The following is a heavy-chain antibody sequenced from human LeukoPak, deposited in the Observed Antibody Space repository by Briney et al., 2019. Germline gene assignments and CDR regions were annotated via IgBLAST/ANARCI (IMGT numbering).Heavy chain of an antibody. CDR3: ARHGVYYYDSDRPDY. CDR2: IYYSGST. CDR1: GGSISSGGYY. J-gene: IGHJ4*02. V-gene: IGHV4-39*01. Sequence: PSETLSLTCTVSGGSISSGGYYWSWIRQPPGKGLEWIGSIYYSGSTYYNPSLKSRVTISVDTSKNQFSLKLSSVTAADTAVYYCARHGVYYYDSDRPDYWGQGTLVTVSS. D-gene: IGHD3-22*01.